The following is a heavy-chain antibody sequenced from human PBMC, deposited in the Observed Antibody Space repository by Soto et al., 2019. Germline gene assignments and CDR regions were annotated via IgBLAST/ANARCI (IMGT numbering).Heavy chain of an antibody. Sequence: LGESLKISCKGSEYSFTTKWISWVRQMPGKGLEWMGRIDPTDSYTKYSPSFQGHVTISADKSITTAYLQWSSLKASDTAMYYCARHDCSSTSCYNFGMDVWGQGTTVTVSS. CDR3: ARHDCSSTSCYNFGMDV. CDR2: IDPTDSYT. J-gene: IGHJ6*02. V-gene: IGHV5-10-1*01. CDR1: EYSFTTKW. D-gene: IGHD2-2*02.